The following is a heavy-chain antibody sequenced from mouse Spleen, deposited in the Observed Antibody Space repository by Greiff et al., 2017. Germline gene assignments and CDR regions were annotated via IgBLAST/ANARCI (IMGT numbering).Heavy chain of an antibody. J-gene: IGHJ3*01. V-gene: IGHV5-17*01. D-gene: IGHD2-14*01. CDR2: ISSGSSTI. Sequence: EVQLVESGGGLVKPGGSLKLSCAASGFTFSDYGMHWVRQAPEKGLEWVAYISSGSSTIYYADTVKGRFTISRDNAKNTLFLQMTSLRSEDTAMYYCARGYYRYAAWFAYWGQGTLVTVSA. CDR3: ARGYYRYAAWFAY. CDR1: GFTFSDYG.